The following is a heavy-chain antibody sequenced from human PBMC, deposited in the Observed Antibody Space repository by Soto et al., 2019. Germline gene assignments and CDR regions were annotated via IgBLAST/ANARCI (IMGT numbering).Heavy chain of an antibody. D-gene: IGHD2-15*01. J-gene: IGHJ6*02. CDR3: ARDRLTWLDIVVVVAATHYGMDV. V-gene: IGHV3-30-3*01. CDR1: GFTFSSYA. CDR2: ISYDGSNK. Sequence: GGSLRLSCAASGFTFSSYAMHWVRQAPGKGLEWVAVISYDGSNKYYADSVKGRFTISRDNSKNTLYPQMNSLRAEDTAVYYCARDRLTWLDIVVVVAATHYGMDVWGQGTTVTVSS.